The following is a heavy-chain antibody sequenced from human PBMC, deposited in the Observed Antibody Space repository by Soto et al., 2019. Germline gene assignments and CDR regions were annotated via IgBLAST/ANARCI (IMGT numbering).Heavy chain of an antibody. CDR1: GFTFSSYG. CDR2: IWYDGSNK. D-gene: IGHD1-20*01. CDR3: ARRYKKSITGTKYYYYYMDV. J-gene: IGHJ6*03. Sequence: GGSLRLSCAASGFTFSSYGMHWVRQAPGKGLEWVAVIWYDGSNKYYADSVKGRFTISRDNSKNTLYLQMNSLRAEDTAVYYCARRYKKSITGTKYYYYYMDVWGKGTTVTVSS. V-gene: IGHV3-33*01.